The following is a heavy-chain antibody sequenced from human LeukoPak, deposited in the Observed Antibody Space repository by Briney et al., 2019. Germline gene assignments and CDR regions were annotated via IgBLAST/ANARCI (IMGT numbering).Heavy chain of an antibody. J-gene: IGHJ4*02. CDR2: IYTSGST. CDR1: GGSISSYY. V-gene: IGHV4-4*07. Sequence: SETLSLTCTVSGGSISSYYWSWIRRPAGKGLEWIGRIYTSGSTNYNPSLKSRVTMSVDTSKNQFSLKLSSVTAADTAVYYCARDRPYYYDSSGYLDYRGQGTLVTVSS. CDR3: ARDRPYYYDSSGYLDY. D-gene: IGHD3-22*01.